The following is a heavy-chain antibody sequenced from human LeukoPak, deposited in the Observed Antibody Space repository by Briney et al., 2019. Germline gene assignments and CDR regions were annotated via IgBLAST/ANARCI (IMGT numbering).Heavy chain of an antibody. V-gene: IGHV3-30*18. CDR3: AKALRWKVHLFDP. CDR1: GFTFSSYG. D-gene: IGHD1-1*01. J-gene: IGHJ5*02. CDR2: ISYDGSDK. Sequence: PGRSLRLSCAASGFTFSSYGMHWVRQAPGKGLEWVAVISYDGSDKYYADSVKGRFTISRDNSKNMQYLQMNSLRDEDTAVYYCAKALRWKVHLFDPWSQGTLVTVSS.